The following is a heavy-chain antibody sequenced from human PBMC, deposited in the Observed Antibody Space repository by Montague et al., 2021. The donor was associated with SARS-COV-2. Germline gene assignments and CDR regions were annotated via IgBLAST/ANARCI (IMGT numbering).Heavy chain of an antibody. Sequence: SLRLSCAASGFTFSSYAMHWVRQAPGKGLEWVAVISYDGSNTYYADSVKGRFTISRDNSKNTLYLQMNSLRAEDTAVYYCASEMIAVAGTAPFDYWGQGILVTVSS. V-gene: IGHV3-30-3*01. CDR2: ISYDGSNT. D-gene: IGHD6-19*01. CDR3: ASEMIAVAGTAPFDY. CDR1: GFTFSSYA. J-gene: IGHJ4*02.